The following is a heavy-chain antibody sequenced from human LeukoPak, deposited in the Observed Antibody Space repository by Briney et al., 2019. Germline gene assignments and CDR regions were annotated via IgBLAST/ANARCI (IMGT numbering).Heavy chain of an antibody. CDR1: GGSISSSSYY. Sequence: SETLSLTCTVSGGSISSSSYYWGWVRQPPGKGLEWIASIFYSGNTFYNPSLRSRVTTSVDTSKNHFSLKLSSVTAADAAVYYCVRSIRIPGIAAAGDFDYWGRGTLVTVSS. CDR3: VRSIRIPGIAAAGDFDY. V-gene: IGHV4-39*02. D-gene: IGHD6-13*01. J-gene: IGHJ4*02. CDR2: IFYSGNT.